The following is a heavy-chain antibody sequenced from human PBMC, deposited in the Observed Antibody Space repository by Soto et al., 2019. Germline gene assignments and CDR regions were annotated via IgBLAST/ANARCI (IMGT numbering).Heavy chain of an antibody. CDR3: ARGFGSSSWDY. CDR1: GGSISSGDNF. J-gene: IGHJ4*02. D-gene: IGHD6-13*01. Sequence: SETLSLTCSVSGGSISSGDNFWSWIRQYPGKGLEWIGFIYHSGSTYYNPPLKSRVTISVDTSKKQFSLNLSSVTAADTAVYYCARGFGSSSWDYWGQGTPVTVS. CDR2: IYHSGST. V-gene: IGHV4-31*02.